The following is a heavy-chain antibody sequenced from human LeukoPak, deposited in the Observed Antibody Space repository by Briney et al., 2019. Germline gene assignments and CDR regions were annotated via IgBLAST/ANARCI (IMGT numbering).Heavy chain of an antibody. D-gene: IGHD5-18*01. J-gene: IGHJ4*02. V-gene: IGHV2-70*11. CDR1: GGSISSYYW. CDR3: ARQDTALTNFDY. CDR2: IDWDDDK. Sequence: TLSLTCTVSGGSISSYYWSWIRQPPGKALEWLARIDWDDDKYYSTSLKTRLTISKDTSKNQVVLTMTNMDPVDTATYYCARQDTALTNFDYWGQGTLVTVSS.